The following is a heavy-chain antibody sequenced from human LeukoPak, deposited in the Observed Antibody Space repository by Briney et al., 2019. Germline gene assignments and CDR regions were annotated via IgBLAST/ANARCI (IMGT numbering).Heavy chain of an antibody. D-gene: IGHD6-25*01. J-gene: IGHJ4*02. Sequence: HPAGSLRLSCAASGFTFSNYSMSWVRQAPGKGLEWVSANSGGGGPTYYADSVKGRFTISRDNSKNTLYLQLNSLRAEDAAVYFCAKNSGYSWQYFFDYWGQGTLVTVSS. CDR2: NSGGGGPT. CDR3: AKNSGYSWQYFFDY. CDR1: GFTFSNYS. V-gene: IGHV3-23*01.